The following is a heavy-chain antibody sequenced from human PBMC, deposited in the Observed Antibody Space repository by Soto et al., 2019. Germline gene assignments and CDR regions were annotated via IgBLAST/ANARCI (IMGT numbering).Heavy chain of an antibody. Sequence: PGGSLRLSCAASGFTFSDHYMDLVRQAPGKGLEWVGRIRNKANSYTTEYAASVKGRFIISRDDSKNSLYLQMNSLRTEDTALYYCARYSGSNTRAFDIWGQGTMVTVSS. J-gene: IGHJ3*02. CDR3: ARYSGSNTRAFDI. CDR1: GFTFSDHY. V-gene: IGHV3-72*01. CDR2: IRNKANSYTT. D-gene: IGHD1-26*01.